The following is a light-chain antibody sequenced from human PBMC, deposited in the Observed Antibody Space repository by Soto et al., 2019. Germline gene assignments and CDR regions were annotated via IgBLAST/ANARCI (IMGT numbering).Light chain of an antibody. Sequence: EIVLTQSPAILSVSPGERATLSCRASQSVSSNLAWYQQKLGQDPRLLIYGASARATGIPARFSGSGSGTDFTLTINNLEPEDFAVYYCQVRTNWSIAFGRGTRLEIK. CDR2: GAS. V-gene: IGKV3-11*01. CDR3: QVRTNWSIA. CDR1: QSVSSN. J-gene: IGKJ5*01.